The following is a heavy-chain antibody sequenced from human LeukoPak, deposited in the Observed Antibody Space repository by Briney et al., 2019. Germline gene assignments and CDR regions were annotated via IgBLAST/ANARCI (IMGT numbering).Heavy chain of an antibody. V-gene: IGHV3-30*01. CDR2: ISYDGTNE. J-gene: IGHJ4*02. CDR1: GFTFSDYV. D-gene: IGHD2-2*01. Sequence: GRSLRLSCAASGFTFSDYVMHWVRQAPGKGLEWVVFISYDGTNEDHADSVKGRFTISRDNSKNTLYLQMNSLRGEDTAVYYCARGYCSSTSCYHYFDYWGQGALVTVSS. CDR3: ARGYCSSTSCYHYFDY.